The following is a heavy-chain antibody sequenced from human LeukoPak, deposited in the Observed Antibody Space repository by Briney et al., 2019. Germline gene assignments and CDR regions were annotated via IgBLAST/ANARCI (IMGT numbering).Heavy chain of an antibody. Sequence: PGGSLRLSCAASGFTFDDYGMSWVRQAPGKGLEWVSGINWNGGSTVYADSVKGRFTISRDNAKNSLYLQMNSLRAEDTALYYCARTRGITWSGYLPGYMDVWGKGTTVTVSS. CDR2: INWNGGST. J-gene: IGHJ6*03. V-gene: IGHV3-20*04. CDR1: GFTFDDYG. D-gene: IGHD3-3*01. CDR3: ARTRGITWSGYLPGYMDV.